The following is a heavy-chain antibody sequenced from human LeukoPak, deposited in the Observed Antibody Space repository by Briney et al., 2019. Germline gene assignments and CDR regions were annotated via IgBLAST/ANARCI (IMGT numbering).Heavy chain of an antibody. D-gene: IGHD3-22*01. J-gene: IGHJ5*02. CDR1: GDSIRNYY. Sequence: SETLSLTCTVSGDSIRNYYWNWIRQPPGKGLEWIGYIDYSGHTLYNPSLESRVTISRDTSKTQFSLKLSSVTAADTAVYYCARRKDSSRWNGRDNWFDPWGQGTLVTVSS. CDR2: IDYSGHT. CDR3: ARRKDSSRWNGRDNWFDP. V-gene: IGHV4-59*08.